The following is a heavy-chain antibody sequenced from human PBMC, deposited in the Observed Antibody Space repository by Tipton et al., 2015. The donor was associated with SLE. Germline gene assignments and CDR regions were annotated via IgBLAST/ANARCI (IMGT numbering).Heavy chain of an antibody. Sequence: TLSLTCTVSGASVSSYCWNWIRQSPGKGLEWVGCVCNSVNTHHNPSLKSRGTISVDTSKNQFSLELTSVTAADTAIYYCARQRLRLLSPLDAWGQGTTVTVSS. J-gene: IGHJ6*02. CDR2: VCNSVNT. CDR1: GASVSSYC. D-gene: IGHD3-10*01. V-gene: IGHV4-59*08. CDR3: ARQRLRLLSPLDA.